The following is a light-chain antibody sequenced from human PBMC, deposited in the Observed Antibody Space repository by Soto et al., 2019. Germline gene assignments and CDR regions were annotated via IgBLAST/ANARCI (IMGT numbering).Light chain of an antibody. CDR3: SSFAGGGNPVL. V-gene: IGLV2-8*01. Sequence: QSVLTQPPSTSGSLGQSVTISCTGTSRDVGGYNYVSWHQQHPGKAPKVMIYEVTKRPPRVPDRFSGSKSGNTASLTVSGLQAEDEADYYCSSFAGGGNPVLLGGGTKLTVL. J-gene: IGLJ2*01. CDR1: SRDVGGYNY. CDR2: EVT.